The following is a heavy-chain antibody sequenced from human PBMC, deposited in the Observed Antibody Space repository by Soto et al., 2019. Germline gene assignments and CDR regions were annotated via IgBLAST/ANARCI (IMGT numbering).Heavy chain of an antibody. CDR1: GFTFSSYG. J-gene: IGHJ6*02. CDR2: ISYDGSNK. CDR3: AKDLDAQYYYYYYGMDV. V-gene: IGHV3-30*18. D-gene: IGHD1-1*01. Sequence: QVQLVESGGGVVQPGRSLRLSCAASGFTFSSYGMHWVRQAPGKGLEWVAVISYDGSNKYYADSVKGRFTISRDNSKNTLYLQMNSLRDEDKAVYYCAKDLDAQYYYYYYGMDVWGQGTTVTVSS.